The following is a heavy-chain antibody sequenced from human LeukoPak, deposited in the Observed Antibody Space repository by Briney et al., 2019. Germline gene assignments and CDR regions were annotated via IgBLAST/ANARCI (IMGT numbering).Heavy chain of an antibody. V-gene: IGHV3-21*01. CDR2: ISHSGRTI. CDR1: GFTFSTYS. J-gene: IGHJ4*02. D-gene: IGHD1-26*01. Sequence: GGSLRLSCEDSGFTFSTYSLNWVGQAPGKGLEWVSVISHSGRTINYADPVKRLFTITRDNARNSLDLQMNSLRAEDTAVYYCTREREGSGVQDFDYWGQGILVTVSS. CDR3: TREREGSGVQDFDY.